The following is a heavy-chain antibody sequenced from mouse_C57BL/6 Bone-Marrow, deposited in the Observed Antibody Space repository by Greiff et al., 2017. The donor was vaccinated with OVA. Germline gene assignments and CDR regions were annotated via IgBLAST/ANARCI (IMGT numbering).Heavy chain of an antibody. J-gene: IGHJ4*01. Sequence: VQLQQPGAELVKPGASVKLSCKASGYTFTSYWMQWVKQRPGQGLEWIGEIDPSDSYTNYNQKFKGKATLTVDTSSSTAYMQLSSLTSEDSAVYYCARPYYGSSSYYYAMDYWGQGTSVTGSS. CDR3: ARPYYGSSSYYYAMDY. CDR1: GYTFTSYW. D-gene: IGHD1-1*01. V-gene: IGHV1-50*01. CDR2: IDPSDSYT.